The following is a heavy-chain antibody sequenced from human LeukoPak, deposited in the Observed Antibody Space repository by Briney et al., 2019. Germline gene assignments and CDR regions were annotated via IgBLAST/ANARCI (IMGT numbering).Heavy chain of an antibody. CDR3: ARDRELSYYYDSSAVRPSDY. V-gene: IGHV3-48*04. CDR2: ISSSSSTI. Sequence: QSGGSLRLSCAASGFTFSSYSMNWVRQAPGKGLEWVSYISSSSSTIYYADSVKCRFTISRDNAKNSLYLQMNSLRAEDTAVYYCARDRELSYYYDSSAVRPSDYWGQGTLVTVSS. CDR1: GFTFSSYS. J-gene: IGHJ4*02. D-gene: IGHD3-22*01.